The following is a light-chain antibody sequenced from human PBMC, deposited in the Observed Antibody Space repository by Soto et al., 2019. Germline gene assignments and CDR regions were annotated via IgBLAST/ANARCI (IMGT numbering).Light chain of an antibody. CDR2: GAS. J-gene: IGKJ4*02. CDR3: QQYGRSP. Sequence: EIVLTQSPGTLSLSPGERATLSCRASQSVSSSYLAWYQQKPGQAPRLLIYGASSRATGIPDRFSGSGSGTDFTLTIRRLEPEDFAVYYWQQYGRSPFGGGTNVEIQ. CDR1: QSVSSSY. V-gene: IGKV3-20*01.